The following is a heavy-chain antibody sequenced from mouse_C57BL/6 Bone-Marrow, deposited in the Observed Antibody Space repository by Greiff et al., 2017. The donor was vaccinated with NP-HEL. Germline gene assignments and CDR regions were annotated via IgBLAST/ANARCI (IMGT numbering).Heavy chain of an antibody. CDR1: GFTFSDYY. V-gene: IGHV5-12*01. D-gene: IGHD2-2*01. CDR2: IRNGGGST. CDR3: ARQEDFYYGSPFAY. Sequence: EVQLVESGGGLVQPGGSLKLSCAASGFTFSDYYMYWVRQTPEKRLEWVAYIRNGGGSTYYPDTVKGRFTISRDNAKNTLYLQMSRLKSEDTAMYYCARQEDFYYGSPFAYWGQGTLVTVSA. J-gene: IGHJ3*01.